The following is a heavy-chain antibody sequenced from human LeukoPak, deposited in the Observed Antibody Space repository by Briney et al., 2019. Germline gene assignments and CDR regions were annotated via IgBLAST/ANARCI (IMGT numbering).Heavy chain of an antibody. CDR2: ISYGGSNK. CDR3: ARVPFGGSYYYFDY. Sequence: PGGSLRLSCAASGFTFSSFGMHWVRQAPGKGLEWVAVISYGGSNKYYADSVRGRFTISRDNSKNTLYLQMNSLRAEDTAVYYCARVPFGGSYYYFDYWGQGTLVTVSS. D-gene: IGHD1-26*01. V-gene: IGHV3-30*03. J-gene: IGHJ4*02. CDR1: GFTFSSFG.